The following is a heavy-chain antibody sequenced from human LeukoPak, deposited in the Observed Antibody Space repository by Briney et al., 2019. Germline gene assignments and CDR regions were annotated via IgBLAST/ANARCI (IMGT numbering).Heavy chain of an antibody. CDR1: GFTFSSFA. CDR2: ISYDGTKK. J-gene: IGHJ6*04. CDR3: ARDGNSGYNSDYYYGMDA. D-gene: IGHD5-12*01. Sequence: GGSLRLSCAASGFTFSSFAMHWVRQAPGKGLEWVAVISYDGTKKYYADSVKGRFTISRDNSKNTLYLQMNSLRVEDTAVYYCARDGNSGYNSDYYYGMDAGGKGTTVTVFS. V-gene: IGHV3-30*04.